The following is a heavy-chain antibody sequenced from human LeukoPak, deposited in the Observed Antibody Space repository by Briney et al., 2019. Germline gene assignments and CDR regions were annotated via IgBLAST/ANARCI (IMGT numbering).Heavy chain of an antibody. CDR3: ARALDYGGKRGFDY. V-gene: IGHV4-39*07. D-gene: IGHD4-23*01. CDR1: DGSISSNSYY. J-gene: IGHJ4*02. CDR2: IYYSGNT. Sequence: SETLSLTCTVSDGSISSNSYYWGWIRQPPGKGLEWIANIYYSGNTYYNPSLKSRVTISVDTSKNQFSLKLRSVTAADTAVYYCARALDYGGKRGFDYWGQGTLVTVSS.